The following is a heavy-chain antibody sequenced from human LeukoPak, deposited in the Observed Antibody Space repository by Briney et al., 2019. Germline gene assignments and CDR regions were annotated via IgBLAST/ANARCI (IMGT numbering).Heavy chain of an antibody. CDR3: ARCRSAITLVRGGINYYYCWDA. D-gene: IGHD3-10*01. J-gene: IGHJ6*03. Sequence: SETLSLTCTVSGGSISSYYWSWIRQPPGQGLEWIGYMYYSGSTNYHPSLESRVTITVNTSTNQFFLKHRQLTAADPAVYYCARCRSAITLVRGGINYYYCWDAWGRGATFTISS. V-gene: IGHV4-59*12. CDR1: GGSISSYY. CDR2: MYYSGST.